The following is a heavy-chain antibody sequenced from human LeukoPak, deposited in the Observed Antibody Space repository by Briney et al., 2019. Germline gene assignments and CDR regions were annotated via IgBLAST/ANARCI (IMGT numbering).Heavy chain of an antibody. J-gene: IGHJ4*02. D-gene: IGHD4-11*01. CDR2: ISGSGGST. V-gene: IGHV3-23*01. CDR1: GFTFSSYA. CDR3: ARDLSYSPPDYFDY. Sequence: AGGSLRLSCAASGFTFSSYAMSWVRQAPGKGLEWVSAISGSGGSTYYADSVKGRFIISRDNSKNTLYLQMNSLRAEDTAVYYCARDLSYSPPDYFDYWGQGTLVTVSS.